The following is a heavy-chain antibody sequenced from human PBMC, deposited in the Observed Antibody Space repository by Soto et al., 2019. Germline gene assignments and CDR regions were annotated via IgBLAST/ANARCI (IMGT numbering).Heavy chain of an antibody. CDR1: GFTFDDYA. CDR3: AKALPALEWYNRRDFDAFDI. Sequence: PGGSLRLSCAASGFTFDDYAMHWVRQAPGKGLEWVSGISWNSGSIGYADSVKGRFTISRDNAKNSLYLQMNSLRAEDTALYYCAKALPALEWYNRRDFDAFDIWGQGTMVTVSS. D-gene: IGHD3-3*01. CDR2: ISWNSGSI. J-gene: IGHJ3*02. V-gene: IGHV3-9*01.